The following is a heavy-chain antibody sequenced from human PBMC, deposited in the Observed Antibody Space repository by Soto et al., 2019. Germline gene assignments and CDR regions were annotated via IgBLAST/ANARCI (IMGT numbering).Heavy chain of an antibody. D-gene: IGHD2-21*01. J-gene: IGHJ3*01. CDR1: GFTFSSYA. V-gene: IGHV3-23*01. CDR2: ISGSGGST. Sequence: EVQLLESGGGLVQPGGSLRLSCAASGFTFSSYAMSWVRQAPGKGLEWVSAISGSGGSTYYADSVKGRFTISRDNAKNTLYLQMNSLRAEDTAVYYCAKVLVVVAPVSDAFDLWGQGTRVTVSS. CDR3: AKVLVVVAPVSDAFDL.